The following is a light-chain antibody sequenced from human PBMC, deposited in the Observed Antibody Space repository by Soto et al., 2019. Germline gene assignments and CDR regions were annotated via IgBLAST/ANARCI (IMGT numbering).Light chain of an antibody. V-gene: IGKV3-20*01. CDR3: HQFGSSPLAFT. Sequence: ESMLTQSTGTLSLSPGERATLSCRASQSVSTRYLAWYQQKPCQAPRLLIYGASIRAAGIPDRFSGSGSGTDFTLTISRLEPEDFAVYYCHQFGSSPLAFTFGQGTKLEI. CDR2: GAS. CDR1: QSVSTRY. J-gene: IGKJ2*01.